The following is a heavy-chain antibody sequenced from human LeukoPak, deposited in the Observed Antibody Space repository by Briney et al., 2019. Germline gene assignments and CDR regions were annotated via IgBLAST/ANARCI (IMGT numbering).Heavy chain of an antibody. J-gene: IGHJ4*02. CDR1: GFTFDDYA. V-gene: IGHV3-9*01. Sequence: PGRSLRLSCAASGFTFDDYAMHWVRQAPGNGLEWVSGISWNSGSIGYADSVKGRFTISRDNAKNSLYLQMNSLRAEDTALYYCAKGVLASRWYYFDYWGQGTLVTVSS. CDR2: ISWNSGSI. D-gene: IGHD6-13*01. CDR3: AKGVLASRWYYFDY.